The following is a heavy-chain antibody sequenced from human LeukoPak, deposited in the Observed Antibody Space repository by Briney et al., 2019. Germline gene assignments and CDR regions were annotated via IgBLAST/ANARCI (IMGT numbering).Heavy chain of an antibody. J-gene: IGHJ4*02. Sequence: GGSLRLSCVASGFTFSSDAMHWVRQTPGKGLEWVAVISYDGNEKYQVDSVKGRFTISRDNSKNTLYLQMNSLRVEDTAVYYCARDDYYGGYWGQGTLVTVSS. CDR1: GFTFSSDA. D-gene: IGHD4-23*01. V-gene: IGHV3-30-3*01. CDR3: ARDDYYGGY. CDR2: ISYDGNEK.